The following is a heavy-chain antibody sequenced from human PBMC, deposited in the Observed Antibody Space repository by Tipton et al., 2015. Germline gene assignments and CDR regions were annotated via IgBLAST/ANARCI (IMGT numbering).Heavy chain of an antibody. V-gene: IGHV4-34*01. CDR1: GGTFSGYH. Sequence: TLSLTCAVYGGTFSGYHWSWIRQPPGKGLEWIGEINHSGGTNYNSSLKSRVTISVDTSKTQFSLKMRSVTATDTAVYYCARARGRHGGLFDSWGQGTLVTVSS. CDR3: ARARGRHGGLFDS. J-gene: IGHJ4*02. CDR2: INHSGGT. D-gene: IGHD4-23*01.